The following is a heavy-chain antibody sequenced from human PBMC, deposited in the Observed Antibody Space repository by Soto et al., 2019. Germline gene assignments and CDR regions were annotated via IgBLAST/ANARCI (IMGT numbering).Heavy chain of an antibody. CDR1: GGSFSGYY. V-gene: IGHV4-34*01. J-gene: IGHJ2*01. CDR3: ARESHDILTGPPWVWYFDL. CDR2: INDRGSI. Sequence: QVQLQQWGAGPLRPLETLSLTCGVSGGSFSGYYWAWIRQSPGKGLEWIGEINDRGSINYNPSLKSRVSISVDTSNNHYSLNLRSVTAADTAVYYCARESHDILTGPPWVWYFDLSGRGTLVTVSS. D-gene: IGHD3-9*01.